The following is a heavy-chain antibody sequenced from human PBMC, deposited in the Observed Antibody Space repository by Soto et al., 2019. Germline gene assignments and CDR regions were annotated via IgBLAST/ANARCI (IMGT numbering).Heavy chain of an antibody. CDR1: GFSRCNARMG. J-gene: IGHJ4*02. D-gene: IGHD5-12*01. CDR2: IFLNDEQ. Sequence: QVTWKKSGPVLVKPTGTLTVIGTVSGFSRCNARMGVTGIRDPPVKSLEWLAHIFLNDEQSYSISQKSRLTIPKDTSKSQVVLTMTNMDPVDTATYCGARIEEDGYNSGIFDYWGQGTLVTVSS. CDR3: ARIEEDGYNSGIFDY. V-gene: IGHV2-26*01.